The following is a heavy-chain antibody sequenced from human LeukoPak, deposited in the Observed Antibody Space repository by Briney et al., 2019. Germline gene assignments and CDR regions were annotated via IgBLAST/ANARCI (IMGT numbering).Heavy chain of an antibody. CDR1: GFTFRSYA. CDR2: ISHDGNNG. Sequence: GRSLRLSCAASGFTFRSYAMHWVRQAPGKGLEWVAVISHDGNNGYYAYSVKGRFTISRDNSKNTLYLQMNSLRDEDTAVYYCARIPPYYDSSGYYLGSDYWGQGTLVTVSS. V-gene: IGHV3-30*03. J-gene: IGHJ4*02. D-gene: IGHD3-22*01. CDR3: ARIPPYYDSSGYYLGSDY.